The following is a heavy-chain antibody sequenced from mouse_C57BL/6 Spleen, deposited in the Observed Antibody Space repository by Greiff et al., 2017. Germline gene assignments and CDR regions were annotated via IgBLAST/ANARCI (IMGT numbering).Heavy chain of an antibody. CDR2: IRLKSDNYAT. D-gene: IGHD2-3*01. CDR1: GFTFSNYW. J-gene: IGHJ4*01. V-gene: IGHV6-3*01. CDR3: TFYDGYYYAMDY. Sequence: EVKLMESGGGLVQPGGSMKLSCVASGFTFSNYWMNWVRQSPEKGLEWVAQIRLKSDNYATHYAESVKGRFTISRDDSKSSVYLQMNNLRAEDTGIYYCTFYDGYYYAMDYWGQGTSVTVSS.